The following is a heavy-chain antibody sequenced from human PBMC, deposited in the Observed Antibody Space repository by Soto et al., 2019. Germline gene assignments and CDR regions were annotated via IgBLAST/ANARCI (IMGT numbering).Heavy chain of an antibody. CDR1: GGSISSYY. CDR3: ARLGGYYQAFDQ. CDR2: IYYTGTT. D-gene: IGHD2-21*02. V-gene: IGHV4-59*08. Sequence: PSETLSLTCTVSGGSISSYYWVWFRQPPGKGLEWIGYIYYTGTTTYHPSLKSRVTISIDTSRNQFSLKLNSVTAADTAVYYCARLGGYYQAFDQWGQGSQVTVSS. J-gene: IGHJ4*02.